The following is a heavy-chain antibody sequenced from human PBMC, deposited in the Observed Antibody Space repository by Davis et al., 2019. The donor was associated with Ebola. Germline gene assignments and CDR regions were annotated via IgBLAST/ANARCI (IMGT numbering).Heavy chain of an antibody. CDR1: GYSFTSYW. V-gene: IGHV5-51*01. CDR2: IYPGDSDT. D-gene: IGHD5-18*01. CDR3: ARLGYSYGYELDH. J-gene: IGHJ4*02. Sequence: PGGSLRLSCKGSGYSFTSYWIGWVRQMPGKGLEWMGIIYPGDSDTRYSPSFQGQVTISADKSISTAYLQWSSLKASDTAMYYCARLGYSYGYELDHWGQGTLVTVSS.